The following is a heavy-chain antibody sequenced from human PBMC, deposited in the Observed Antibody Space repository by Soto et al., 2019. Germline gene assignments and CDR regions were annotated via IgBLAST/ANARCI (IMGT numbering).Heavy chain of an antibody. Sequence: GGSLRLSCAASGFTVSSNYMSWVRQAPGKGLEWVSVIYSGGSTYYADSVKGRFTISRDNSKNTLYLQMNSLRAEDTAVYYCARGLRGIAAAVFDYWGQGTLVTVSS. V-gene: IGHV3-53*01. CDR3: ARGLRGIAAAVFDY. CDR2: IYSGGST. J-gene: IGHJ4*02. CDR1: GFTVSSNY. D-gene: IGHD6-13*01.